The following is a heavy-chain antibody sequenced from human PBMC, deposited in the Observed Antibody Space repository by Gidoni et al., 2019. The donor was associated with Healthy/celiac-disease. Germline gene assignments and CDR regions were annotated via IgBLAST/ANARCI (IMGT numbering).Heavy chain of an antibody. Sequence: EVQLVESGGGLVKPGGSLRLSCAASGFTFSSYSMNWVRQAPGKGLGWVSSISSSSSYIYYADSVKGRFTISRDNAKNSLYLQMNSLRAEDTAVYYCAREDVREHAFDIWGQGTMVTVSS. CDR3: AREDVREHAFDI. V-gene: IGHV3-21*01. D-gene: IGHD1-1*01. CDR2: ISSSSSYI. J-gene: IGHJ3*02. CDR1: GFTFSSYS.